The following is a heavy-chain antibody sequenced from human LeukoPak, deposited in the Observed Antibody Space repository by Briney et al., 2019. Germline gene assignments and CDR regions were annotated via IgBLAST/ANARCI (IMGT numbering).Heavy chain of an antibody. CDR2: IYYSGST. CDR1: GGSISSYY. CDR3: ARAVVRGVIYYYGMDV. Sequence: SETLSLTCTVSGGSISSYYWSWIRQPPGKGLEWIGYIYYSGSTNYNPSLKSRVTISVDTSKSQFSPKLSSVTAADTAVYYCARAVVRGVIYYYGMDVWGQGTTVTVSS. D-gene: IGHD3-10*01. V-gene: IGHV4-59*01. J-gene: IGHJ6*02.